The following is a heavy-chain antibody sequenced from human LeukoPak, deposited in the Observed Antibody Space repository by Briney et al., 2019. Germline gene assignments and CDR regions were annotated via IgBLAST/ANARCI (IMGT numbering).Heavy chain of an antibody. Sequence: GGSLRLSCAGSGFTFSSYWMHWVRQAPGKGMGWVSPINSDGSSTTYADSVKGRFTISRDNAKNTLDLQMNSLRAEDTAMDYCANAMVRVTRLDYCGQGALVTVS. CDR2: INSDGSST. V-gene: IGHV3-74*01. J-gene: IGHJ4*02. CDR1: GFTFSSYW. D-gene: IGHD3-10*01. CDR3: ANAMVRVTRLDY.